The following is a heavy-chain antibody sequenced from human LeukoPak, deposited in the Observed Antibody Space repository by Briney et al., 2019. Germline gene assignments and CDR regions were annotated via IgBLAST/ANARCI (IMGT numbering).Heavy chain of an antibody. CDR1: VGFISSYY. Sequence: SETLSLTCTVSVGFISSYYWSWLRQPPGRGLAWIGYIYYSGSTNYNPSLKSRVTISVDTSKNQFSLKLSSVTAADTAVYYCARDLFTMVRGVKSNWFDPWGQGTLVTVSS. J-gene: IGHJ5*02. CDR3: ARDLFTMVRGVKSNWFDP. V-gene: IGHV4-59*01. CDR2: IYYSGST. D-gene: IGHD3-10*01.